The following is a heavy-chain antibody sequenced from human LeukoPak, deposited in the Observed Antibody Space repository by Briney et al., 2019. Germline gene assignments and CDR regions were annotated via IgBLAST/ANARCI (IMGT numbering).Heavy chain of an antibody. CDR1: GGTFSSYA. CDR2: IIPIFGIA. D-gene: IGHD5-18*01. J-gene: IGHJ4*02. CDR3: ARELMDTAMVTGFGY. Sequence: SVKVSCKASGGTFSSYAISWVRQAPGQGLEWMGRIIPIFGIANYAQKFQGRVTITADKSTSTAYMELSSLRSEDTAVYYRARELMDTAMVTGFGYWGQGTLVTVSS. V-gene: IGHV1-69*04.